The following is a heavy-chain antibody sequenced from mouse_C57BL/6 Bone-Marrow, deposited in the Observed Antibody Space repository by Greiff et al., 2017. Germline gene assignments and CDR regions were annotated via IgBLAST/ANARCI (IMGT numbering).Heavy chain of an antibody. CDR1: GYTFTSYW. CDR2: IDPSDSYT. Sequence: QVQLQQPGAELVKPGASVKLSCKASGYTFTSYWMQWVKQRPGQGLEWIGEIDPSDSYTNYNQKFKGKATLTVDTSSSTAYMQLSSLTSEDSAVYDCAREGSFCYCARNGCFDFWGSGTTVTVSA. D-gene: IGHD1-1*01. CDR3: AREGSFCYCARNGCFDF. J-gene: IGHJ1*01. V-gene: IGHV1-50*01.